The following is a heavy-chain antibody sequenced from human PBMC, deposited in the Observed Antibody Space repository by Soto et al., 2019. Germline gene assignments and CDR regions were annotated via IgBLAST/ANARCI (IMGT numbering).Heavy chain of an antibody. J-gene: IGHJ4*02. CDR1: GYTFTSYG. Sequence: GASVKVSCKASGYTFTSYGISWVRQAPGQGLEWMGWISAYNGNTNYAQKLQGRVTMTTDTSTSTAYMELRSLRSDDTAVYYCARGWRYSSSWPPIYYFDYWGQGTLVTVSS. CDR2: ISAYNGNT. D-gene: IGHD6-13*01. V-gene: IGHV1-18*04. CDR3: ARGWRYSSSWPPIYYFDY.